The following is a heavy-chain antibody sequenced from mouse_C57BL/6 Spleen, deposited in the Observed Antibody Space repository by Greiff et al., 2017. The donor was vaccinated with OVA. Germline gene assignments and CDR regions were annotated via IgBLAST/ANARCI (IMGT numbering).Heavy chain of an antibody. J-gene: IGHJ2*01. D-gene: IGHD1-1*01. CDR3: ARATVVAFDY. CDR1: GFTFSSYA. V-gene: IGHV5-4*01. Sequence: EVHLVESGGGLVKPGGSLKLSCAASGFTFSSYAMSWVRQTPEKRLEWVATISDGGSYTYYPDNVKGRFTISRDNAKNNRYLQMSHLKSEDTAMYYCARATVVAFDYWGQGTTLTVSS. CDR2: ISDGGSYT.